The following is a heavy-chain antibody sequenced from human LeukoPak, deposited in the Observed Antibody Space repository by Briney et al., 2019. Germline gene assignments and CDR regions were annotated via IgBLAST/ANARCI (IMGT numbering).Heavy chain of an antibody. J-gene: IGHJ5*02. Sequence: SETLSLTCNVSGDSISNYYWNWVRQAPGKGLEWIGHIYYTGSTNYNPSVKSRVTISVDTSQNLLSLELTSVTAADTAVYYCARVRGWYGGGWFDPWGQGTLVTVSS. CDR2: IYYTGST. CDR3: ARVRGWYGGGWFDP. D-gene: IGHD6-19*01. V-gene: IGHV4-59*12. CDR1: GDSISNYY.